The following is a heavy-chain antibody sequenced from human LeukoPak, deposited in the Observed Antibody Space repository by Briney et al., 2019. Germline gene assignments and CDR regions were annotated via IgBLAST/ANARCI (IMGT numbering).Heavy chain of an antibody. J-gene: IGHJ4*02. CDR1: GYSFTTYW. V-gene: IGHV5-51*01. D-gene: IGHD6-13*01. Sequence: GESLRISCEGSGYSFTTYWIGWVRQMPGKGLEWMGIIYPGDSDTTYSPSFQGQVTISADKSISTAYLQWSSLKASDTAMYYCARLVVGSSFDYWGQGTLVTVSS. CDR3: ARLVVGSSFDY. CDR2: IYPGDSDT.